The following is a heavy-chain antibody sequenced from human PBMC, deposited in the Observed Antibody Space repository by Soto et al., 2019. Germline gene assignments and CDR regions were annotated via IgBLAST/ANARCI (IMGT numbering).Heavy chain of an antibody. J-gene: IGHJ4*02. Sequence: QVQLVQSGAEVKKPGSSVKVSCKASGGTFSSYTISWVRQAPGQGLEWMGRIIPILGIANYAQKFQGRVTITADKSTSTAYMELSSLRSEDTAVYYCARGKLYYYDSSGYPIFDYWGQGTLVTVSS. CDR1: GGTFSSYT. D-gene: IGHD3-22*01. V-gene: IGHV1-69*02. CDR3: ARGKLYYYDSSGYPIFDY. CDR2: IIPILGIA.